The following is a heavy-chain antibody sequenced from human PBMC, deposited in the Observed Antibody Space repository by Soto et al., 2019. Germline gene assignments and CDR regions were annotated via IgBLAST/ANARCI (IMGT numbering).Heavy chain of an antibody. D-gene: IGHD2-21*02. CDR1: GGSISRYY. CDR2: MYNTGST. CDR3: ARDLWGYCGTDCYPLDV. Sequence: QVQLQESGPGLVKPSETLSLTCTVSGGSISRYYWSWIRQPPGKGLEWIGYMYNTGSTVYNPPFKSRVTISVDTSKNQFSLKRNSVTAADPAVYYCARDLWGYCGTDCYPLDVWGQGTTVTVSS. V-gene: IGHV4-59*01. J-gene: IGHJ6*02.